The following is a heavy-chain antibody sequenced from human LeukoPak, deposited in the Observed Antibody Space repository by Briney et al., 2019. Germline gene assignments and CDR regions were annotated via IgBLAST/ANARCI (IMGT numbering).Heavy chain of an antibody. CDR3: AKASNTWNYFDY. D-gene: IGHD1-1*01. CDR1: GFTFSSYG. Sequence: GGTLRLSCAASGFTFSSYGMSWVRQAPGKGLEWVSAISGSGGSTYYADSVKGRFTISRDNSKNTLSLQMNSLRAEDTAIYYCAKASNTWNYFDYWDQGTLVTVSS. V-gene: IGHV3-23*01. J-gene: IGHJ4*02. CDR2: ISGSGGST.